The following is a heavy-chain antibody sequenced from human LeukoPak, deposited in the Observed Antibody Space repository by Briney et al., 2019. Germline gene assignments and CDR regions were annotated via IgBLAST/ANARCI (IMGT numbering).Heavy chain of an antibody. J-gene: IGHJ5*02. CDR3: ATRGA. CDR2: IQGVET. CDR1: GFTVYRDF. Sequence: GGSLRLSCAASGFTVYRDFMIWVRQAPGKGLQWVSKIQGVETTYADSVKGRFTTSRDDSKNTLYLQMNSLRVEDTAVYYCATRGAWGQGTLVTVPS. V-gene: IGHV3-53*01.